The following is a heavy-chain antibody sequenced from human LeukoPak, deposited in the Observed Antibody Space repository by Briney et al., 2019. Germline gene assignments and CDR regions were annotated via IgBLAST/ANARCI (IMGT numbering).Heavy chain of an antibody. CDR2: IYYSGST. V-gene: IGHV4-39*07. CDR1: GGSISSSSYY. J-gene: IGHJ4*02. Sequence: WETLSLTCTVSGGSISSSSYYWGWIRQPPGKGLEWIGSIYYSGSTYYNPSLKSRVTISVDTSKNQFSLKLSSVTAADTAVYYCARGSSWYQTNFDYWGQGTLVTVSS. CDR3: ARGSSWYQTNFDY. D-gene: IGHD6-13*01.